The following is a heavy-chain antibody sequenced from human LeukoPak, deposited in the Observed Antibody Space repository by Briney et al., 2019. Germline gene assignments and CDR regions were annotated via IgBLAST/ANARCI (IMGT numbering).Heavy chain of an antibody. D-gene: IGHD6-25*01. Sequence: GGSLRLSCAASGFIFSSYAMTWVRQPPGKGLEWVAAISGSGGTIYSADSAKGRYTISRDNFKNTLYLQMNSLRVEDSALYYCAKFFAPSGGASGWTWAIDYWGQGTLVTVSS. J-gene: IGHJ4*02. CDR3: AKFFAPSGGASGWTWAIDY. V-gene: IGHV3-23*01. CDR2: ISGSGGTI. CDR1: GFIFSSYA.